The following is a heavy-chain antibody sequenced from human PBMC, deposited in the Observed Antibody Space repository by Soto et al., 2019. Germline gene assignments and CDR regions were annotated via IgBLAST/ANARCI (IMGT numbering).Heavy chain of an antibody. Sequence: QVQLVQSGAEVKKPGSSVKVSCKASGGTFSSYAISWVRQAPGQGLEWMGGIIPIFGTANSAQKFQGRVTITAEESTSTAYMELSSLRSEDTAVYYCARDSRKELTLANWFDPWGQGTLVTVSS. CDR2: IIPIFGTA. CDR1: GGTFSSYA. J-gene: IGHJ5*02. V-gene: IGHV1-69*01. D-gene: IGHD1-7*01. CDR3: ARDSRKELTLANWFDP.